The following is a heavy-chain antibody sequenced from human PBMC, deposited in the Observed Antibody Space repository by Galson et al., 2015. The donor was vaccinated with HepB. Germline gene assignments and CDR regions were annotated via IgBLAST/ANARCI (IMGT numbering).Heavy chain of an antibody. D-gene: IGHD6-25*01. CDR1: GDSASGNSTA. J-gene: IGHJ6*02. Sequence: CAISGDSASGNSTAWNWIRQSRSRGLEGLGRVFYSCRWYYNSAMSVQRRVIIMTDTSKNQISLQLNSVTSEDTAVYLCARGKAGYAMDVWGQGTTVTVSS. CDR2: VFYSCRWYY. CDR3: ARGKAGYAMDV. V-gene: IGHV6-1*01.